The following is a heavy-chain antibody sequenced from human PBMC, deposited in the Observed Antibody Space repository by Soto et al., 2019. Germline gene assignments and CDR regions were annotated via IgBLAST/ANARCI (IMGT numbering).Heavy chain of an antibody. CDR2: IYYSGTT. D-gene: IGHD3-22*01. CDR1: GGAISSGGYY. CDR3: ARAYYDSSGYYYPDY. Sequence: QVQLQESGPGMVKPSQTLSLTCTVSGGAISSGGYYWSWIRQHPGKGLEWIGYIYYSGTTYYNPSLKSRVTISVDTSKNQFSLKLSSVTAADTAVYYCARAYYDSSGYYYPDYWGQGTLVTVSS. J-gene: IGHJ4*02. V-gene: IGHV4-31*03.